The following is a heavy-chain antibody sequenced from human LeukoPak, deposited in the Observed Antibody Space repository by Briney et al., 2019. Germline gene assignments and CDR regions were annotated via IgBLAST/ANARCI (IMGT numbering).Heavy chain of an antibody. Sequence: PSETLSLTYTVSGGSISCRHWSCIRQPPGKGLEWIGYIYYTGSTNCNPSLKSRVTISIDTSKNQFSLKLSSVTAADTAVYYCARHGQNHGFDIWGQGTMVTVSS. CDR2: IYYTGST. J-gene: IGHJ3*02. CDR3: ARHGQNHGFDI. V-gene: IGHV4-59*08. CDR1: GGSISCRH.